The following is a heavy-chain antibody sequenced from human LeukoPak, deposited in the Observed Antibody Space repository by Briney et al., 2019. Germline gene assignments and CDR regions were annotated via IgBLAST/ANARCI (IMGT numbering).Heavy chain of an antibody. V-gene: IGHV4-4*02. D-gene: IGHD1-26*01. CDR2: IYHSGST. CDR1: GGSISSSNW. CDR3: ARAPVGYFDY. Sequence: PSETLSLTCAVSGGSISSSNWWSWVRQPPGKGLEWIGEIYHSGSTNYNPSLKSRVTIPVDKPKNQFSLKLSSATAADTAVYYCARAPVGYFDYWGQGTLVTVSS. J-gene: IGHJ4*02.